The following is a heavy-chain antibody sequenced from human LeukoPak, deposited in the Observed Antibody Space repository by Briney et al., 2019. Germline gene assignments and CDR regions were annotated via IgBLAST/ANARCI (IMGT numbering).Heavy chain of an antibody. V-gene: IGHV3-9*01. Sequence: GRSLRLSCAASGFTFDDYAMHWVRHAPGKGLEWVSGISWNSGSIGYADSVKGRFTISRDNAKNSLYPQMNSLRAEDTALYYCAKDVVRGAYYYYGMDVWGQGTTVTVSS. D-gene: IGHD3-10*01. CDR3: AKDVVRGAYYYYGMDV. CDR2: ISWNSGSI. J-gene: IGHJ6*02. CDR1: GFTFDDYA.